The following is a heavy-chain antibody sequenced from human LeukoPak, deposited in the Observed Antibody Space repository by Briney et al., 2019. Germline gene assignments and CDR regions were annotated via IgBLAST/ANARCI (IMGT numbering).Heavy chain of an antibody. CDR1: GYTFTSYY. D-gene: IGHD2-15*01. CDR2: INPSGGST. J-gene: IGHJ4*02. V-gene: IGHV1-46*01. Sequence: ASVKVSCKASGYTFTSYYMHWVRQAPGQGLEWMGIINPSGGSTSYAQKFQGRVTMTRDTSTSTVYMELSSLRSEDTAVYCCARVDCSGGSCYSRPYNYWGQGTLVTVSS. CDR3: ARVDCSGGSCYSRPYNY.